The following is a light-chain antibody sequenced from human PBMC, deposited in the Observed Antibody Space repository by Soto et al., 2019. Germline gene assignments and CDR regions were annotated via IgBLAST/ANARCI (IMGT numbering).Light chain of an antibody. CDR3: QQLNSYVFT. Sequence: DIQLTQSPSFLSASVGDRVTISCRASQDVSRFLAWYQQKPGKAPNLLIYAASTLQSGVPSRFSGSGSGTEFTLTIRSLQPEDFATYYCQQLNSYVFTFGPGTKVDIK. CDR1: QDVSRF. V-gene: IGKV1-9*01. CDR2: AAS. J-gene: IGKJ3*01.